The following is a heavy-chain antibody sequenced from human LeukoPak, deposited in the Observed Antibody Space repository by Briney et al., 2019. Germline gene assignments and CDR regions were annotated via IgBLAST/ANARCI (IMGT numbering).Heavy chain of an antibody. CDR1: GFTFSSYS. V-gene: IGHV3-21*01. D-gene: IGHD2-21*02. J-gene: IGHJ4*02. CDR2: ISRTSTYI. Sequence: GGSLRLSCVASGFTFSSYSMNWVHQAPGKGLEWVSSISRTSTYIYYADSMKGRFTISRDNAKNSLYLQLNSLRDEDTAVYYCASSGCGGDCYSEKTYYLDYWGQGTLVAVSS. CDR3: ASSGCGGDCYSEKTYYLDY.